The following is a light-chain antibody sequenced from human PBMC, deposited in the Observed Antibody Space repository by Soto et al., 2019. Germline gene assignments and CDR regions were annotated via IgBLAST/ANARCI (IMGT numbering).Light chain of an antibody. V-gene: IGKV3-20*01. CDR1: QSVSRTS. CDR3: QSYSSSGRT. CDR2: GAS. Sequence: EIVLTQSPGTLSLSPGERATLSCRASQSVSRTSLAWYQQKPGQAPRLLVYGASTRATGIPDRFSGSGSGTDLTLIISRLEPEDFAMYSCQSYSSSGRTFGQGTRLDI. J-gene: IGKJ2*01.